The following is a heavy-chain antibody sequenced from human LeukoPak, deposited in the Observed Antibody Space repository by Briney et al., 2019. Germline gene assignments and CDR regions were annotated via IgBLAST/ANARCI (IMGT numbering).Heavy chain of an antibody. Sequence: GESLRLSCVASGFSFRRYSMNWVRQAPGKGLEWVAYISYSSSFIYYADSVKGRFIITRDNAENSLYLQMNSLRAEDTAVYYCARDQGTYTDYDVDYWGQGTLVTLSS. CDR1: GFSFRRYS. V-gene: IGHV3-21*01. CDR2: ISYSSSFI. CDR3: ARDQGTYTDYDVDY. D-gene: IGHD4-17*01. J-gene: IGHJ4*02.